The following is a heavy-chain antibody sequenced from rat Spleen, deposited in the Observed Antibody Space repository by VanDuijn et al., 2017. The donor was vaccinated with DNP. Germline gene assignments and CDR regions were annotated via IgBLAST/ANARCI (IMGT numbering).Heavy chain of an antibody. D-gene: IGHD1-4*01. Sequence: EVQLVESGGDLVQPGRSLKLSCAASGFTFSDYYMAWVRRAPAKGLEWVAYIRYDGGSTYYGDSVKGRFTISRDNAKNTLYLQMNSLRSEDMATYYWARLVLSLRVWDYWGQGVMVTVSS. V-gene: IGHV5-22*01. J-gene: IGHJ2*01. CDR3: ARLVLSLRVWDY. CDR1: GFTFSDYY. CDR2: IRYDGGST.